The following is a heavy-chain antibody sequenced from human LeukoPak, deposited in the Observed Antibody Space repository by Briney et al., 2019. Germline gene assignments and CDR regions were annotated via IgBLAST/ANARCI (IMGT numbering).Heavy chain of an antibody. D-gene: IGHD3-10*01. Sequence: GGSLRLSCAASGFTFSSYSMNWVRQAPGKGLEWISYITSSSNAMCYADSVEGRFIISRDNAKHSLYLQMSSLRDEDTAVYYCARDIYYSFDYWGQGSLVTVSS. CDR3: ARDIYYSFDY. CDR1: GFTFSSYS. V-gene: IGHV3-48*02. CDR2: ITSSSNAM. J-gene: IGHJ4*01.